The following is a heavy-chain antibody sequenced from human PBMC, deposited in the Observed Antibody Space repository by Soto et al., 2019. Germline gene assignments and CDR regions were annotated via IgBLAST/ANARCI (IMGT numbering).Heavy chain of an antibody. D-gene: IGHD2-15*01. J-gene: IGHJ4*02. V-gene: IGHV1-46*01. Sequence: ASVKVSCKASGYTFTSYYMHWVRQAPGQGLVWMGIINPSGGSTSYAQKFQGRVTMTRDTSTSTVYMELSSLRSEDTAVYYCARDGGSIHSFDYWGQGTLVTVSS. CDR1: GYTFTSYY. CDR2: INPSGGST. CDR3: ARDGGSIHSFDY.